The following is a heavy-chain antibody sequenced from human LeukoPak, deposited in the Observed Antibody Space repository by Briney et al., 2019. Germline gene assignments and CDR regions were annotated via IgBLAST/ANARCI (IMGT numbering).Heavy chain of an antibody. Sequence: GGSLRLSCAASGFTFDDYAMHWVRQAPGKGLEWVSGISWNSGSIGYADSVKGRFTISRDNAKNSLYLQMNSLRAEDTALYYCAKDKEWELLYYFDYWGQGTLVTVSS. CDR3: AKDKEWELLYYFDY. CDR1: GFTFDDYA. D-gene: IGHD1-26*01. J-gene: IGHJ4*02. V-gene: IGHV3-9*01. CDR2: ISWNSGSI.